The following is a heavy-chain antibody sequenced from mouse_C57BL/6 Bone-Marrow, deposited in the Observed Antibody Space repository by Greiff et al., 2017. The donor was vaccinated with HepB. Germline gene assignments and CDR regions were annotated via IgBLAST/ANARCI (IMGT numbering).Heavy chain of an antibody. D-gene: IGHD1-1*01. Sequence: EVQLVESGGGLVKPGGSLKLSCAASGFTFSDYGMHWVRQAPEKGLEWVAYISSGSSTIYYADTVKGRFTISRDNAKNTLFLQMTSLRSEDTAMYYCARDHYGSSYDYFDYWGQGTTLTVSS. CDR2: ISSGSSTI. CDR3: ARDHYGSSYDYFDY. CDR1: GFTFSDYG. V-gene: IGHV5-17*01. J-gene: IGHJ2*01.